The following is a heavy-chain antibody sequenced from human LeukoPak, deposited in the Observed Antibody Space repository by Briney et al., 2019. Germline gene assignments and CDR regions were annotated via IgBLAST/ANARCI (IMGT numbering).Heavy chain of an antibody. Sequence: PGGSLRLSCAASGFTFSSYSMNWVRQAPGKGLEWVSSISSSSSYIYYADSVKGRFTISRDNAKNSLYLQMNSLRAEDTAVYYCARDSGSYYPGAFDIWGQGTMVTVSS. CDR2: ISSSSSYI. CDR3: ARDSGSYYPGAFDI. CDR1: GFTFSSYS. J-gene: IGHJ3*02. V-gene: IGHV3-21*01. D-gene: IGHD1-26*01.